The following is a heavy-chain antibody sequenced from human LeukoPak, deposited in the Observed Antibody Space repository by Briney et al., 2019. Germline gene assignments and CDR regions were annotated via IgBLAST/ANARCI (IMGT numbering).Heavy chain of an antibody. V-gene: IGHV1-18*01. D-gene: IGHD3-9*01. CDR1: GYTFTSYG. Sequence: GASVNVSCKASGYTFTSYGISWVRQAPGQGLEWMGWISAYNGNTNYAQKLQGRVTMTTDTSTSTAYMELRSLRSDDTAVYYCARGTYYDILTGSRTFDYWGQGTLVTVSS. J-gene: IGHJ4*02. CDR3: ARGTYYDILTGSRTFDY. CDR2: ISAYNGNT.